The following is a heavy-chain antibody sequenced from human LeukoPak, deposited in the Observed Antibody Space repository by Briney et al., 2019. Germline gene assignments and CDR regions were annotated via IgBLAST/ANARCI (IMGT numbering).Heavy chain of an antibody. D-gene: IGHD2-8*01. J-gene: IGHJ4*02. CDR3: ARLMVGAARVFDS. CDR2: VYWDDEK. Sequence: ESGPTLVKSTQTLTRTCSVSGFSLSVGGMGVGWIRQPPGKAPEWHAVVYWDDEKRYSPSLQARLTITADNSKNQVVLTMTNMDPVDTATYYCARLMVGAARVFDSWGQGTLVTVSS. CDR1: GFSLSVGGMG. V-gene: IGHV2-5*02.